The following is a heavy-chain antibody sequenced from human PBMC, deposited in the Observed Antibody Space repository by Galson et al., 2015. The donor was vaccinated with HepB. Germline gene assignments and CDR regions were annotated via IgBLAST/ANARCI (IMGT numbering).Heavy chain of an antibody. J-gene: IGHJ4*02. V-gene: IGHV3-23*01. CDR1: GFTFSSYA. Sequence: SLRLSCAASGFTFSSYAMSRVRQAPGKGLEWVSAISGSGGSTYYADSVKGRFTISRDNSKNTLYLQMNSLRAEDTAVYYCAKDRYCSSTSCPVGYWGQGTLVTVSS. CDR3: AKDRYCSSTSCPVGY. CDR2: ISGSGGST. D-gene: IGHD2-2*01.